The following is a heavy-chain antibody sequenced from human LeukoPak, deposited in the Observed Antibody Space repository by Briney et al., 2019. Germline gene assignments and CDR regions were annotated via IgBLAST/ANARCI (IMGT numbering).Heavy chain of an antibody. D-gene: IGHD3-22*01. CDR3: ARALHYYDSSGSPLYYFDY. V-gene: IGHV1-46*02. J-gene: IGHJ4*02. CDR2: INPSGGST. Sequence: ASVKVSCKASGYNFDGYFIHWVRQAPGHGLEWMGIINPSGGSTSYAQKFQGRVTMTRDTSTSTVYMELSSLRSEDTAVYYCARALHYYDSSGSPLYYFDYWGQGTLVTVSS. CDR1: GYNFDGYF.